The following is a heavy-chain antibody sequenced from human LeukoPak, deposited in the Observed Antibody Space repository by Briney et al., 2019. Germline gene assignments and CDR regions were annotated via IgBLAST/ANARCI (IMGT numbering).Heavy chain of an antibody. CDR2: ISPNSGGT. D-gene: IGHD3-10*01. Sequence: ASVKVSCNVSGYTFIHYYIHWVRQAPGQALEWMGWISPNSGGTQYAQKFQGRVTMTRDRSISTAYMELSGLKPDDTAVFYCARDGYYGSGIHYRRYFEYWGQGTLVTVSS. CDR3: ARDGYYGSGIHYRRYFEY. J-gene: IGHJ4*02. V-gene: IGHV1-2*02. CDR1: GYTFIHYY.